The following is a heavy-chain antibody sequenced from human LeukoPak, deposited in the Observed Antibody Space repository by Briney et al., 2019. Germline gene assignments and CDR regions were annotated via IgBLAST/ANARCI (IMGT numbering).Heavy chain of an antibody. Sequence: GGSLRLSCVVSGFTVSGDYISWFRQAPGKGLEWVSVLYYGVSTFYKDSVKGRFTTSGDNFKNTVYLQMNSLRAEDTAVYYCAKKSPDSSGNPAYDWGQGTLVTVSS. CDR3: AKKSPDSSGNPAYD. J-gene: IGHJ4*02. D-gene: IGHD4-23*01. CDR2: LYYGVST. CDR1: GFTVSGDY. V-gene: IGHV3-53*01.